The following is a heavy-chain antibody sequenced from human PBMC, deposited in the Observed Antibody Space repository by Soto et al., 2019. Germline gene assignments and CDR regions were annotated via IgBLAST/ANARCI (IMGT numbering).Heavy chain of an antibody. J-gene: IGHJ5*02. CDR3: AKNQGVELVPLATVDWFDP. V-gene: IGHV3-53*01. Sequence: PGGSLRLSCAASGFTVRSNYMSWVRQAPGKGLEWVSIIFDGGSTYYADSVKGRYTISRDNSKSTVYLELNNLSAEDTAVYHCAKNQGVELVPLATVDWFDPWGQGSVVTVSS. CDR1: GFTVRSNY. CDR2: IFDGGST. D-gene: IGHD2-2*01.